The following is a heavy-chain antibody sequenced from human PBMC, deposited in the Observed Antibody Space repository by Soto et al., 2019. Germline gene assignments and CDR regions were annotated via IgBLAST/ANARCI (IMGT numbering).Heavy chain of an antibody. V-gene: IGHV3-21*01. Sequence: WGSLRLSCAASGFTFSSYSMNWVRQAPGKGLEWVSSISSSSSYIYYADSVKGRFTISRDNAKNSLYLQMNSLRAEDTAVYYCARSIAAAGLYYFDYWGQGTLVTVSS. D-gene: IGHD6-13*01. CDR2: ISSSSSYI. J-gene: IGHJ4*02. CDR1: GFTFSSYS. CDR3: ARSIAAAGLYYFDY.